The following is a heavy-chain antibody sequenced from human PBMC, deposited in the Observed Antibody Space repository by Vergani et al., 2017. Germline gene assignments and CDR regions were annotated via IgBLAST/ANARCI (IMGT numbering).Heavy chain of an antibody. Sequence: QVQLVESGGGVVQPGRSLRLSCAASGFTFSSYGMHWVRQAPGKGLEWVAVIWYDGSNKYYADSVKGRFTISRDNSKNTLYLQMNSLRAEDTAVYYCARDQATVTYYYYYYMDVWGKXP. CDR2: IWYDGSNK. CDR3: ARDQATVTYYYYYYMDV. J-gene: IGHJ6*03. V-gene: IGHV3-33*01. CDR1: GFTFSSYG. D-gene: IGHD4-11*01.